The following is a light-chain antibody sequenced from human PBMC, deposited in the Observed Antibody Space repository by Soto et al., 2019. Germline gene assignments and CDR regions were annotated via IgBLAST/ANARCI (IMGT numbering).Light chain of an antibody. J-gene: IGKJ1*01. CDR1: QSVTSTY. Sequence: IWLTQSPGTLSLSPGDRATLSCRASQSVTSTYLAWYQQKPGQAPRLLIYAASNRATGFPDRFSGSGSGTDFTLTIRRLEPEDFAVYYCQHHGSGRWTFGPGTKVEIK. CDR2: AAS. CDR3: QHHGSGRWT. V-gene: IGKV3-20*01.